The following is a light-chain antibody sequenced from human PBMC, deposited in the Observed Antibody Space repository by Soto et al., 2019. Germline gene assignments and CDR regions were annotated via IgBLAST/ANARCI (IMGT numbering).Light chain of an antibody. J-gene: IGKJ1*01. Sequence: EIVMTQSPATLSVSPGERATLSCRASQSVSSNLAWYQQKPGQAPSLLIYGASTRATGTPARFSGSGSGTEFTLTISSLQSEDFTVYYCQQYNNRPRTFGQGTKVDIK. CDR3: QQYNNRPRT. CDR1: QSVSSN. V-gene: IGKV3-15*01. CDR2: GAS.